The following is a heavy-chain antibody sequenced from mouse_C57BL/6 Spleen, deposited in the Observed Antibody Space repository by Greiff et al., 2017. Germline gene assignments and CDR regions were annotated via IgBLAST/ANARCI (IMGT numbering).Heavy chain of an antibody. V-gene: IGHV1-53*01. CDR1: GYTFTSYW. Sequence: QVQLQQSGTELVKPGASVKLSCKASGYTFTSYWMHWVKQRPGQGLEWIGNINPSNGGTNYNEKFQSKATLTVDKSSSTAYMQLSSLTSEDSAVYYCARGVFITTVVEPYWGQGTLVTVSA. D-gene: IGHD1-1*01. CDR2: INPSNGGT. CDR3: ARGVFITTVVEPY. J-gene: IGHJ3*01.